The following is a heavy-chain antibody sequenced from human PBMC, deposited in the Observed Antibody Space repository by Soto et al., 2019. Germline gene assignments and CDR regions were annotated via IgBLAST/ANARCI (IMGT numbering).Heavy chain of an antibody. D-gene: IGHD2-15*01. CDR3: ARLGNSLATFDI. CDR1: GYSFTTWW. CDR2: IDPSDSES. V-gene: IGHV5-10-1*01. J-gene: IGHJ3*02. Sequence: GESLKISCKGSGYSFTTWWISWVRQMPGKGLDWMGKIDPSDSESNYSPSFEGHVTISADKSISTAYLQWSTLKASDTAMYYCARLGNSLATFDIWGQGTMVTVS.